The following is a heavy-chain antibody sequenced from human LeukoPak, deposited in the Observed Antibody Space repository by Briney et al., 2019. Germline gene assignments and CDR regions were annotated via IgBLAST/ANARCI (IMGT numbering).Heavy chain of an antibody. J-gene: IGHJ5*02. CDR2: ISPIFGTA. D-gene: IGHD4-11*01. CDR1: GGAFSSYA. Sequence: GASVKVSCKASGGAFSSYAISWVRQAPGQGLEWMGGISPIFGTANYAQKFQGRVTITADESTSTAYMELSSLRSEDTAVYYCARDKDMTTVTSGNWFDPWGQGTLVTVSS. CDR3: ARDKDMTTVTSGNWFDP. V-gene: IGHV1-69*13.